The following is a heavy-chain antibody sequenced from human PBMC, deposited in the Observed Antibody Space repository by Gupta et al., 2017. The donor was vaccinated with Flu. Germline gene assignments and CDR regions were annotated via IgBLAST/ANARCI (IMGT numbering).Heavy chain of an antibody. Sequence: QLQLQESGPGLVKPSETLSFTCTVSGDSISSSSYYWGWIRQPPGKGLEWIGNIHYSGSTHYNPSLKSRVTISVDTSKNLFSLKLSSVTAADTAVYYCATRGYSYGYLDYWGQGTLVTVSS. V-gene: IGHV4-39*01. CDR2: IHYSGST. CDR1: GDSISSSSYY. J-gene: IGHJ4*02. CDR3: ATRGYSYGYLDY. D-gene: IGHD5-18*01.